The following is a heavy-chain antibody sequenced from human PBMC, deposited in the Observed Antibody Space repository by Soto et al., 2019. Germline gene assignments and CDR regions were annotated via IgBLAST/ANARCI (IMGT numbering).Heavy chain of an antibody. CDR1: GFTLISHN. V-gene: IGHV3-48*01. CDR3: ARDPDRCTTSCFDY. D-gene: IGHD2-2*01. J-gene: IGHJ4*02. Sequence: GGSLRLSCAASGFTLISHNMSWVRQTPGKGLEWVSYITSKSDTTYYAESLKGRFTISRDNSKNSLYLQMNSLRVEDTGVYYCARDPDRCTTSCFDYWGQGTLVTVSS. CDR2: ITSKSDTT.